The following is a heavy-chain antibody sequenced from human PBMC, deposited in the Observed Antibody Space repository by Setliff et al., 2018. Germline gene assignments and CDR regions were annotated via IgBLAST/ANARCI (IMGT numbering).Heavy chain of an antibody. CDR3: VKDALGPDHFDNSGYFDY. V-gene: IGHV3-7*03. CDR1: EFGFSNYW. D-gene: IGHD3-22*01. Sequence: GGSLRLSCAVSEFGFSNYWMTWVRQAPGKGLEWVASINQDGSKRHYVDSVKGRFTISRDDAKNSLYLQMNSLKTEDTALYYCVKDALGPDHFDNSGYFDYWGQGTPVTVSS. CDR2: INQDGSKR. J-gene: IGHJ4*02.